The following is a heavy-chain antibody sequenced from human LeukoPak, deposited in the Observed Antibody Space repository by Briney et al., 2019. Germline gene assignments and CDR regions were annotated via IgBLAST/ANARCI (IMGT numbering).Heavy chain of an antibody. D-gene: IGHD6-13*01. J-gene: IGHJ5*02. CDR3: ARGVAAAGIWFDP. CDR1: GGSFSGYC. V-gene: IGHV4-34*01. CDR2: INHSGST. Sequence: PSETLSLTCAVYGGSFSGYCWSWIRQPPGKGLEWIGEINHSGSTNYNPSLKSRVTIPVDTSKNQFSLKLSSVTAADTAVYYCARGVAAAGIWFDPWGQGTLVTVSS.